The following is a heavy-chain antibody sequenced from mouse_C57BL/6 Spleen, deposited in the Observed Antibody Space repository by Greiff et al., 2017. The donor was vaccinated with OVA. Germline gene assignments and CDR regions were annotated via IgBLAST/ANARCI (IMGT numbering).Heavy chain of an antibody. J-gene: IGHJ2*01. CDR1: GYAFTNYL. D-gene: IGHD2-5*01. V-gene: IGHV1-54*01. CDR3: ARWGYSNGYYFDY. CDR2: INPGSGGT. Sequence: QVQLQQSGAELVRPGTSVKVSCKASGYAFTNYLIEWVKQRPGQGLEWIGVINPGSGGTNYNEKFKGKATLTADKSSSTAYMQLSSLTSEDSAVYFCARWGYSNGYYFDYWGQGTTLTVSS.